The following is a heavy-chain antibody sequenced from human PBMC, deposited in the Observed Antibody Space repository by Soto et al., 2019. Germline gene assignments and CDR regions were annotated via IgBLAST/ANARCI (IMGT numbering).Heavy chain of an antibody. Sequence: GGSLRLSCAASGFTFSSYAMHWVRQAPGKGLEYVSVISSNGGSTYYANSVKGRFTISRDNSKNTLYLQMGSLRAEDMAVYYCARALDFWSAYFDYWGQGSLVTVSS. CDR2: ISSNGGST. CDR1: GFTFSSYA. V-gene: IGHV3-64*01. J-gene: IGHJ4*02. CDR3: ARALDFWSAYFDY. D-gene: IGHD3-3*01.